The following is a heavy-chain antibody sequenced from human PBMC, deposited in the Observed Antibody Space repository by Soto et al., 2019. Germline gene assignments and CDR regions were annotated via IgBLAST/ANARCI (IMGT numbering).Heavy chain of an antibody. CDR3: ARAYCSGGSCYRFSPFDY. V-gene: IGHV1-3*01. CDR2: INAGNGNT. Sequence: VKVSCKASGYTFTSYAMHWVRQAPGQRLEWMGWINAGNGNTKYSQKFQGRVTITRDTSASTAYMELSSLRSEDTAVYYCARAYCSGGSCYRFSPFDYWGQGTLVTVSS. CDR1: GYTFTSYA. J-gene: IGHJ4*02. D-gene: IGHD2-15*01.